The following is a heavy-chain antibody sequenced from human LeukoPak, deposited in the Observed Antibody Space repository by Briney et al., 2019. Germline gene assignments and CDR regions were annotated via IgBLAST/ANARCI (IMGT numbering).Heavy chain of an antibody. CDR1: GYTFTSYD. Sequence: ASVKVSCKASGYTFTSYDINWVRQATGQGLEWMGWMNPNSGNTGYAQKFQGRVTITRNTSISTAYMELSSLRSEDTAVYYCARVAGYYDSSGYYYGAFDYWGQGTLVTVSS. V-gene: IGHV1-8*03. J-gene: IGHJ4*02. D-gene: IGHD3-22*01. CDR2: MNPNSGNT. CDR3: ARVAGYYDSSGYYYGAFDY.